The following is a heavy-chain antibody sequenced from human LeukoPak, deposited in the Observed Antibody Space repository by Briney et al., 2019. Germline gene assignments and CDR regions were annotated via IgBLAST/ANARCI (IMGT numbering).Heavy chain of an antibody. D-gene: IGHD4-11*01. CDR3: ARVNYSNYPSFDY. V-gene: IGHV4-39*07. Sequence: SETLSLTCTVSGGSISSSSYYWGWIRQPPGKGLEWIGSIYYSGSTYYNPSLKSRVTISVDTSKNQFSLKLSSVTAADTAVYYCARVNYSNYPSFDYWGQGTLVTVSS. J-gene: IGHJ4*02. CDR1: GGSISSSSYY. CDR2: IYYSGST.